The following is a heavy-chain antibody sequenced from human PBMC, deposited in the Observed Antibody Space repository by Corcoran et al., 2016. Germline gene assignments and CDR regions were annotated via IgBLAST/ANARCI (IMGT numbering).Heavy chain of an antibody. CDR3: ERVDQNLGWVWIVYIWVSFVY. V-gene: IGHV1-8*01. D-gene: IGHD3-3*01. CDR2: MNPNSGNT. J-gene: IGHJ4*02. CDR1: GYTFTSYD. Sequence: QVQLVQSGAEVKKPGASVKVSCKASGYTFTSYDINWVRQATGQGLEWRGWMNPNSGNTGYAQKFQGRVTMTRNTAISTDYRELSNLRSEDTAIYYCERVDQNLGWVWIVYIWVSFVYLGRGTSVTVSS.